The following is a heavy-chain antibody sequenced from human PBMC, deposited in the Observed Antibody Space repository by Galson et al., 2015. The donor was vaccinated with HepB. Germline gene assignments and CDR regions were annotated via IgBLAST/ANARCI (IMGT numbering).Heavy chain of an antibody. CDR2: ISVGNRYV. CDR3: VRDNYGDYAFDI. D-gene: IGHD4-17*01. Sequence: LRLSCAASGFSFSIYSLNWVRQAPGKGLEWVSSISVGNRYVYYADSLKGRFTVSRDNAKNSPYLQMNSLRDEDTAVYYCVRDNYGDYAFDIWGQGTMVTVSS. CDR1: GFSFSIYS. V-gene: IGHV3-21*01. J-gene: IGHJ3*02.